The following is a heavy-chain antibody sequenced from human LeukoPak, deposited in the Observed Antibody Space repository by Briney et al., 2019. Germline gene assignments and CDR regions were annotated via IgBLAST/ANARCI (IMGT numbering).Heavy chain of an antibody. D-gene: IGHD3-3*01. Sequence: SGTLSLTCAVSGGSISSSNWWSWVRQPPGKGLEWIGEIYHSGSTNYNPSLKSRVTISVDTSKNQFSLKLSSVTAADTAVYYCARVQALYYDFWSGYYTWVAFDIWGQGTMVTVSS. V-gene: IGHV4-4*02. J-gene: IGHJ3*02. CDR2: IYHSGST. CDR1: GGSISSSNW. CDR3: ARVQALYYDFWSGYYTWVAFDI.